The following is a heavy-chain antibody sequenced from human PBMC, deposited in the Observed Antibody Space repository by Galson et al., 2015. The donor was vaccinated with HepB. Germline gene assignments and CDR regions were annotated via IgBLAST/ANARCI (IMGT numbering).Heavy chain of an antibody. J-gene: IGHJ3*02. CDR3: AKEIAVAGADAFDI. V-gene: IGHV3-23*01. CDR2: ITGSGGTT. D-gene: IGHD6-19*01. Sequence: SLRLSCAASGFTFSSYAMSWVRQAPGKGLEWVSTITGSGGTTYYADSVKGRFTISRDNSKNTLYLQMNSLRVEDTAVYYCAKEIAVAGADAFDIWGQGTMVTVSS. CDR1: GFTFSSYA.